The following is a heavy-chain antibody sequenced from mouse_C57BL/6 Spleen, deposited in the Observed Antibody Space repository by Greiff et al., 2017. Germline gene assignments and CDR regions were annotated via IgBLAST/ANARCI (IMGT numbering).Heavy chain of an antibody. Sequence: QVPLQQSGAELVRPGPSVKMSCQASGYTFTTSWIGWAKQRPGHGLAWIGVIYPGGGYTNYNAKFTGKATLTADKSSSTAYMQFSSLTSEDSAIYYCARRGGSGTGYFDVWGTGTTVTVSS. J-gene: IGHJ1*03. CDR2: IYPGGGYT. V-gene: IGHV1-63*01. CDR3: ARRGGSGTGYFDV. D-gene: IGHD4-1*01. CDR1: GYTFTTSW.